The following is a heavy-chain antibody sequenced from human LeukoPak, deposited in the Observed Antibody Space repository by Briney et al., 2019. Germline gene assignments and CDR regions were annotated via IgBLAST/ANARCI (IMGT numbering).Heavy chain of an antibody. J-gene: IGHJ4*02. CDR1: GFTFSSYG. D-gene: IGHD3-10*01. CDR3: AKAPPSSITMVRGARARIFDY. V-gene: IGHV3-30*18. Sequence: GGSLRLSCAASGFTFSSYGMHWVRQAPGKGLEWVAVISYDGSNKYYADSAKGRFTISRDNSKNTLYLQMNSLRAEDTAVYYCAKAPPSSITMVRGARARIFDYWGQGTLVTVSS. CDR2: ISYDGSNK.